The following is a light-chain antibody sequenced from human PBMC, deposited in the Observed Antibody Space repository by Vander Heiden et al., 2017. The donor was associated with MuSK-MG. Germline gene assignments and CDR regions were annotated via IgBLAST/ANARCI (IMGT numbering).Light chain of an antibody. CDR3: QQYDNLPPRT. J-gene: IGKJ4*01. Sequence: DIQMTQSPSSLSASVGDRVTITCQASQDIRNYLNWYQQKPGKAPKLLIYDASNLETGVPPRFSGSGSGTDFTFTISSLQPEDIATYYCQQYDNLPPRTFGGGTKVEIK. CDR2: DAS. V-gene: IGKV1-33*01. CDR1: QDIRNY.